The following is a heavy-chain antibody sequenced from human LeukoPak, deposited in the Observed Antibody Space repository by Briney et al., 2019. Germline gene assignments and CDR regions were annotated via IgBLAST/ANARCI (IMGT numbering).Heavy chain of an antibody. CDR2: ISSSGGTM. V-gene: IGHV3-48*03. J-gene: IGHJ6*03. D-gene: IGHD4-11*01. CDR1: GFTFSSYE. Sequence: GGSLRLSCAASGFTFSSYEMNWVRQAAGKGLECVSYISSSGGTMYYADSVKGRFTISRDNTKNSLYLQMNSLRAEDTAVYYCARDGKVTTSYYYYYYYMDVWGKGTTVTVSS. CDR3: ARDGKVTTSYYYYYYYMDV.